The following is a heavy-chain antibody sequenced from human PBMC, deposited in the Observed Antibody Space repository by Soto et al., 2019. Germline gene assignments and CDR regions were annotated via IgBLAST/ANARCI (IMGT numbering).Heavy chain of an antibody. CDR1: GGSITVYY. D-gene: IGHD3-10*02. CDR3: ARAPYNYVPVEY. J-gene: IGHJ4*02. V-gene: IGHV4-4*07. Sequence: SETLSLTCTVSGGSITVYYLNWIRQPAGKGLEWIGHIYTSGTTNYNPSFKSRVTMSLDTSQNQFSLRLTSVTAADTAVYYCARAPYNYVPVEYWGQGTLVPVS. CDR2: IYTSGTT.